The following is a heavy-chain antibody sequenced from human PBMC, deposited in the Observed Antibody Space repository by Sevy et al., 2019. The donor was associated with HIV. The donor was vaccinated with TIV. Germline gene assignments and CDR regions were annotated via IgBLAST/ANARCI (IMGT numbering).Heavy chain of an antibody. J-gene: IGHJ6*02. CDR3: ARDPPTSTHYGMDV. CDR2: INPNSGGT. V-gene: IGHV1-2*02. Sequence: ASVKVSCKASGYTFTGYYMHWVRQAPGQGLEWMGWINPNSGGTNYAQKFQGRVTMTRDTSISTAYMELSRLRSDDTAAYYCARDPPTSTHYGMDVWGQGTTVTVSS. CDR1: GYTFTGYY.